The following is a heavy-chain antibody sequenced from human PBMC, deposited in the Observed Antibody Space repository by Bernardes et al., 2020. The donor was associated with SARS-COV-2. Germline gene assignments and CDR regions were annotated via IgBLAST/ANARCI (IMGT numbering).Heavy chain of an antibody. CDR2: IKSDGRSP. CDR3: ASQGFCTGGTCQHY. Sequence: GGSLRLSCAASGFTFSSYWMHWVRQAPGKGLVWVSRIKSDGRSPNYADSVKGRFTISRDNAKNTLHLQMNSLRAEDTAVYYCASQGFCTGGTCQHYWGQGILVTVSS. J-gene: IGHJ4*02. CDR1: GFTFSSYW. D-gene: IGHD2-15*01. V-gene: IGHV3-74*01.